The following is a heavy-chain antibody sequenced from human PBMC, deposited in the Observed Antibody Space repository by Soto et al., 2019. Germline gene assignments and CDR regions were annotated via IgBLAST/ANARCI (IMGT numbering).Heavy chain of an antibody. CDR1: GFTFSSYA. CDR2: ISGSGGST. CDR3: AKDDTEWLISYYFDY. D-gene: IGHD5-12*01. J-gene: IGHJ4*02. V-gene: IGHV3-23*01. Sequence: EVQLLESGGGLVQPGGSLRLSCAASGFTFSSYAMSWVRQAPGKGLEWVSAISGSGGSTYYADSVKGRFTISRDNSKNTLYLQMNSLRAEDTSVYYCAKDDTEWLISYYFDYWGQGTLVTVSS.